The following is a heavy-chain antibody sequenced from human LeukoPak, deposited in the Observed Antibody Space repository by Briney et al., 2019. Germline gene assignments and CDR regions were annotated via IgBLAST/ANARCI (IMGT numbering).Heavy chain of an antibody. V-gene: IGHV3-30*18. D-gene: IGHD3-22*01. CDR3: AKGPDSSGYYSLDY. CDR2: ISYDGSSK. J-gene: IGHJ4*02. CDR1: KFTFSTYD. Sequence: PGGSLRLSCAASKFTFSTYDMHWVRQAPGKGREWVAVISYDGSSKYYADSVKGRFTISRDNSKNTLYVQMNSLRTEDTAIYYCAKGPDSSGYYSLDYWGQGTLVTVSS.